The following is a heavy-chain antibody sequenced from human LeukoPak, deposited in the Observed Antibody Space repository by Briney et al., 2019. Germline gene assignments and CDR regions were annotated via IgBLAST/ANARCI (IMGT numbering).Heavy chain of an antibody. V-gene: IGHV3-23*01. CDR1: GFTFSSYA. CDR2: LSGSGGST. Sequence: PGGSLRLSCAASGFTFSSYAMSWVRQAPGKGLEWVSALSGSGGSTYYADSVKGRFTISRDNSKNTLYLQMNSLRAEDTAVYYCAKDSHYDFWSGSSNDYWGQGTLVTVSS. J-gene: IGHJ4*02. D-gene: IGHD3-3*01. CDR3: AKDSHYDFWSGSSNDY.